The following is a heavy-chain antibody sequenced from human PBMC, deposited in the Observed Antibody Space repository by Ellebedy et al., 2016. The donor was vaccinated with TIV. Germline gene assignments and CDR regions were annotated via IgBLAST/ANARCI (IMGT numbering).Heavy chain of an antibody. CDR3: ARKTGNRGDFDN. CDR2: ITLNSGRT. D-gene: IGHD7-27*01. J-gene: IGHJ3*02. V-gene: IGHV1-2*04. Sequence: AASVKVSCKASGFSFTGYYIHWVRQAPGQGLEWMGWITLNSGRTKYAQKVQDWVTITRDTSISTAYMELTRLRSDDTAVYYFARKTGNRGDFDNWGQGTMVAVSS. CDR1: GFSFTGYY.